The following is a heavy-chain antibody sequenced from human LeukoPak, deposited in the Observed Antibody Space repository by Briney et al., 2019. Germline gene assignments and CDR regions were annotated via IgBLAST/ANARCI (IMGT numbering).Heavy chain of an antibody. CDR2: IIPILNIP. D-gene: IGHD1-1*01. V-gene: IGHV1-69*04. J-gene: IGHJ6*02. CDR3: AREKMEVGYYGLDV. CDR1: GGTFDNSA. Sequence: ASVTVSCKASGGTFDNSAINWVRQAPGQGLEWMGRIIPILNIPNYAQKLQGRVTIAADKSTSTAYMELSSIRSDDTAVYYCAREKMEVGYYGLDVWGQGTTVTVSS.